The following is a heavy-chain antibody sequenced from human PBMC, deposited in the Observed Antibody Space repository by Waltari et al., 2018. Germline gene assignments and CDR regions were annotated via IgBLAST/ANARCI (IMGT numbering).Heavy chain of an antibody. D-gene: IGHD2-2*01. CDR2: ISSDGTNK. CDR1: GFTINAFA. V-gene: IGHV3-30*01. CDR3: ARGDCRSTSCYSLES. Sequence: QVQLVESGGGVVQSGKSLRHSCAASGFTINAFARHWVRQAPGQGLEWVSVISSDGTNKYYADSVKGRFIISRDNSGSTLYLQMNSLRPQDTAIYYCARGDCRSTSCYSLESWGHGTLVTVS. J-gene: IGHJ1*01.